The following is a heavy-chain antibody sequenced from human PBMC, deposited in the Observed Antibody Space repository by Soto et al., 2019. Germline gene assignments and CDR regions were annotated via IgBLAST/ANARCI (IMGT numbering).Heavy chain of an antibody. CDR2: IIPIFGTA. Sequence: QVQLMQSGAEVKKPGSSVKVSCKASGGTFSSYAISWVRQAPGQGLEWMGGIIPIFGTANYAQKFQGRVTITADESTSTAYMELSSLRSEDTAVYYCARGAYYDYVWGSYRFPSFDYWGQGTLVTVSS. V-gene: IGHV1-69*01. J-gene: IGHJ4*02. CDR1: GGTFSSYA. D-gene: IGHD3-16*02. CDR3: ARGAYYDYVWGSYRFPSFDY.